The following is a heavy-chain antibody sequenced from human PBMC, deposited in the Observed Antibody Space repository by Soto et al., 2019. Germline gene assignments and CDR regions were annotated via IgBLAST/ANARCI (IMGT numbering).Heavy chain of an antibody. J-gene: IGHJ4*02. CDR3: AADLLTGTAKGRPFDY. V-gene: IGHV1-58*01. CDR2: IVVGSGNT. D-gene: IGHD1-7*01. Sequence: SVKVSCKASGFTFTSSAVQWVLQARGQRLEWIGWIVVGSGNTNYAQKFQERVTITRDMSTSTAYMELSSLRSEDTAVYYCAADLLTGTAKGRPFDYWGQGTLVTVSS. CDR1: GFTFTSSA.